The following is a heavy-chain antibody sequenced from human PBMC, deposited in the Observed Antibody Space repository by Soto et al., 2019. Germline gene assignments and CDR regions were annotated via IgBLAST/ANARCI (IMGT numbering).Heavy chain of an antibody. D-gene: IGHD7-27*01. J-gene: IGHJ4*02. CDR3: ARRRDWGPHFDY. V-gene: IGHV4-39*01. CDR2: IYYSGST. Sequence: QLQLQESGPGLVKPSETLSLTCTVSGGSISSSSYYWGWIRQPPGKGLEWIGSIYYSGSTYYNPSLKSRVTISVDTSKNQFSLKLSSVTTADTAVYYCARRRDWGPHFDYWGQGTLVTVSS. CDR1: GGSISSSSYY.